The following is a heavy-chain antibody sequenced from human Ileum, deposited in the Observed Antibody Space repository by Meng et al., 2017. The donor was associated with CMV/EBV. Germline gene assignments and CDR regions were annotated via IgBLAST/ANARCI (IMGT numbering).Heavy chain of an antibody. Sequence: LSTSGVGVGWIRQPPGKALEWLALIYWNDDKRYSPSLKSRLTITKDTSKNQVVLTMTNMDPVDTATYYCAHRRRRWDVVPAANNWFDPWGQGTLVTVSS. CDR3: AHRRRRWDVVPAANNWFDP. CDR1: LSTSGVG. CDR2: IYWNDDK. V-gene: IGHV2-5*01. J-gene: IGHJ5*02. D-gene: IGHD2-2*01.